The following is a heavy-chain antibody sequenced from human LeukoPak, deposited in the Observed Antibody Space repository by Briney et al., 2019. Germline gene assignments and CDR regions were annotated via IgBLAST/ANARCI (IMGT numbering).Heavy chain of an antibody. D-gene: IGHD3-9*01. CDR2: ISSSSSTI. CDR3: ARDGLPTYYDILTGYYKDY. CDR1: GFTFSSYS. Sequence: PGGSLRLSCAASGFTFSSYSMNWVRQAPGKGLEWVSYISSSSSTIYYADSVKGRFTISRDNAKNSLYLQMNSLRAEDTAVYYCARDGLPTYYDILTGYYKDYWGQGTLVTVSS. V-gene: IGHV3-48*04. J-gene: IGHJ4*02.